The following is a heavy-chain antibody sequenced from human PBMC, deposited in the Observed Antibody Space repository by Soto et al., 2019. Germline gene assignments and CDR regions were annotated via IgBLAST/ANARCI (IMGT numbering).Heavy chain of an antibody. V-gene: IGHV3-30*18. CDR3: AKDVRVTMSLDY. D-gene: IGHD3-10*02. J-gene: IGHJ4*02. Sequence: QVQLVESGGGVVQPGRSLRLSCAASGFTFSSYGMHWVRQAPGKGLEWVAVISYDGSNKYYADSVKGRFTISRDNSKNTLYLQMNSLRAEDTAVYYCAKDVRVTMSLDYWGQGTLVTVSS. CDR2: ISYDGSNK. CDR1: GFTFSSYG.